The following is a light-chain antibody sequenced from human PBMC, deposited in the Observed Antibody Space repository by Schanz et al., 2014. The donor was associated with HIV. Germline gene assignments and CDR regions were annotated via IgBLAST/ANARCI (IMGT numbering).Light chain of an antibody. J-gene: IGLJ2*01. CDR2: DVS. Sequence: QSALTQPRSVSGSPGQSVTISCTGTSSDVGGYNYVSWYQQHPGKAPQLMLYDVSKRPSGVPDRFSGSKSGNTASLTISGLQAEDEADYYCCSYAGSDVVFGGGTKLTVL. CDR1: SSDVGGYNY. V-gene: IGLV2-11*01. CDR3: CSYAGSDVV.